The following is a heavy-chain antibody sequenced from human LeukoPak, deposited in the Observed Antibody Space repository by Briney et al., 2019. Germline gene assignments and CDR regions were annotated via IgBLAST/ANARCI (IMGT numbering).Heavy chain of an antibody. V-gene: IGHV3-48*04. Sequence: GGSLRLSCAASGFTFNTYSMNWVRQAPGKGLEWVSYVNSGSSTICYADSVKGRFTISRDNAKNSLYLQMNSLRAEDTALYYCAKDVDYDILTGHFDYWGQGTLVTVSS. J-gene: IGHJ4*02. CDR2: VNSGSSTI. CDR3: AKDVDYDILTGHFDY. D-gene: IGHD3-9*01. CDR1: GFTFNTYS.